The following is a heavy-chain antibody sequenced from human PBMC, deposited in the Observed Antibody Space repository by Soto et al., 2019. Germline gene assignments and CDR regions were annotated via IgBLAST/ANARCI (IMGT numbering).Heavy chain of an antibody. CDR2: ISGSGGST. J-gene: IGHJ3*02. CDR1: GFTFSSYA. D-gene: IGHD3-16*01. Sequence: GGSLRLSCAASGFTFSSYAMSWVRQAPGKGLEWVSAISGSGGSTYYADSVKGRFTISRDNSKNTLYLQMNSLRAEDTAVYYCAKDYENTFGGVKFSGEEAFDIWGQGTMVTVSS. V-gene: IGHV3-23*01. CDR3: AKDYENTFGGVKFSGEEAFDI.